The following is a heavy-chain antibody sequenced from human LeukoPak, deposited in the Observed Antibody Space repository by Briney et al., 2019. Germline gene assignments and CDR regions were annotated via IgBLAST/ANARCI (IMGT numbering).Heavy chain of an antibody. CDR1: GRTFSSYA. CDR3: ARGYYDSSGYYYYYFDY. D-gene: IGHD3-22*01. CDR2: IIPIFGTA. J-gene: IGHJ4*02. Sequence: ASVTVSCKASGRTFSSYAISWVRQAPGQGLEWMGGIIPIFGTANYAQKFQGRVTITTDESTSTAYMELSSLRSEDTAVYYCARGYYDSSGYYYYYFDYWGQGTLVTVSS. V-gene: IGHV1-69*05.